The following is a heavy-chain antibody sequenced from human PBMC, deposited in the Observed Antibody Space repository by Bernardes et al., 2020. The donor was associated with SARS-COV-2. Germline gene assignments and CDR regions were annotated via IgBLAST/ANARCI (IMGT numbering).Heavy chain of an antibody. V-gene: IGHV3-23*01. CDR3: AKEGMTTVRTVAYYGMDI. D-gene: IGHD4-17*01. J-gene: IGHJ6*02. CDR2: ISGSGVVM. Sequence: GGSLRLSCAASGFTFSSYAMSWVRQAPGKGLDWISAISGSGVVMEYADSVKGRFTISRDNSKNTLYLQMDSLRAEDTATYYCAKEGMTTVRTVAYYGMDIWGQGTTVTVSS. CDR1: GFTFSSYA.